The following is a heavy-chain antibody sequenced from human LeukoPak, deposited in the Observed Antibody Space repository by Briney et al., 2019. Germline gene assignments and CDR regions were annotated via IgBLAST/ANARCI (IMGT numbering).Heavy chain of an antibody. CDR1: GFTFSSYS. Sequence: PGGSLRLSCAASGFTFSSYSMNWVRQAPGKGLEWVSYISSSSTIYYADSVKGRFTISRDNAKNSLYLQMNSLRAEDTAVYYCARGKLYVWGQGTLVTVSS. D-gene: IGHD2-8*01. V-gene: IGHV3-48*01. CDR2: ISSSSTI. J-gene: IGHJ4*02. CDR3: ARGKLYV.